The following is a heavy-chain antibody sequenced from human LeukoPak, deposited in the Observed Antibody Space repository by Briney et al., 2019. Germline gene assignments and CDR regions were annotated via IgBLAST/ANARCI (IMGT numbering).Heavy chain of an antibody. J-gene: IGHJ4*02. CDR1: GASTSTHH. D-gene: IGHD3-9*01. CDR2: LFNSGST. V-gene: IGHV4-59*11. CDR3: ARGRAIWSY. Sequence: SETLSLTCTVSGASTSTHHWSWIRQPPGKGLEWIGDLFNSGSTSYNASLKSRVTISLDTSKKQVSLKVSSVTAADTAVYYCARGRAIWSYWGQGTLVTVSS.